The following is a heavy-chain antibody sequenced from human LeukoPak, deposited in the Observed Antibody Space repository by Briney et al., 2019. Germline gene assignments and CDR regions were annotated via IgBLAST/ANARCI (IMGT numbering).Heavy chain of an antibody. CDR3: AGGYSSDY. CDR2: ISSGSSYI. D-gene: IGHD1-26*01. V-gene: IGHV3-21*01. Sequence: GGSLRLSCAASGFTFSNYNMNWVRQAPGKGLEWVSSISSGSSYIYYADSVKGRFTISRDNAKNSLYLQMNSPRAEDTAVYYCAGGYSSDYWGQGTLVTVSS. CDR1: GFTFSNYN. J-gene: IGHJ4*02.